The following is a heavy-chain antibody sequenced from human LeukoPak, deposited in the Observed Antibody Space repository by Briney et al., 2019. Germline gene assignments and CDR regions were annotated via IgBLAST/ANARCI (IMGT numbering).Heavy chain of an antibody. V-gene: IGHV3-21*01. D-gene: IGHD4-17*01. CDR3: ASTDYGDYGDAFDI. CDR2: ISSSSSYI. J-gene: IGHJ3*02. CDR1: GFTFSSYS. Sequence: GSLRLSCAASGFTFSSYSMNWVRQAPGKGLEWVSSISSSSSYIYYADSVKGRFTISRDNAKNSLYLQMNSLRAEDTAVYYCASTDYGDYGDAFDIWGQGTMVTVSS.